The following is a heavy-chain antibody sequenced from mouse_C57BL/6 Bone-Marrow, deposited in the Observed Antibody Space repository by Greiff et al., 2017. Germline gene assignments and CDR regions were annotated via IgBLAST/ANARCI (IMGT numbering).Heavy chain of an antibody. CDR1: GYTFTDYN. J-gene: IGHJ1*03. Sequence: VQLQQSGPELVKPGASVTIPCKASGYTFTDYNMDWVKQSHGKSLEWIGDINPNNGGTIYNQKFKGKATLTVDKSSSTAYMELRSLTSEDTAVYYCARWGETYWYFDVWGTGTTVTVSA. CDR2: INPNNGGT. V-gene: IGHV1-18*01. CDR3: ARWGETYWYFDV.